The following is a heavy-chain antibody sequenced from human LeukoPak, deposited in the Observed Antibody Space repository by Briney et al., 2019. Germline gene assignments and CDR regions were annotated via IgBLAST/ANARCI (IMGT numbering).Heavy chain of an antibody. CDR1: GYTFTSYA. V-gene: IGHV7-4-1*02. CDR3: ARGKIMITFGGVPPGGY. J-gene: IGHJ4*02. CDR2: INTNTGNP. Sequence: ASVNVSCKASGYTFTSYAMNWVRQAPGQGLEWMGWINTNTGNPTYAQGFTGRFVFSLDTSVSTAYLQISSLKAEDTAVYYCARGKIMITFGGVPPGGYWGQGTLVTVSS. D-gene: IGHD3-16*01.